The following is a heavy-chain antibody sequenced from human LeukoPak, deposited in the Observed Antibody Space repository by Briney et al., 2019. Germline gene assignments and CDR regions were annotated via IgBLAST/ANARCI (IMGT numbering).Heavy chain of an antibody. CDR1: GFTFSSYS. J-gene: IGHJ3*02. D-gene: IGHD2-2*01. V-gene: IGHV3-21*01. CDR2: ISSSSSYI. Sequence: GGSLRLSCAASGFTFSSYSMNWVRQAPGKGLEWVSSISSSSSYIYYADSVKGRFTISRDNAKNSLYLQMNSLRAEDTAVYYCARVSVPAALHDAFDIWGQGTMVTVSS. CDR3: ARVSVPAALHDAFDI.